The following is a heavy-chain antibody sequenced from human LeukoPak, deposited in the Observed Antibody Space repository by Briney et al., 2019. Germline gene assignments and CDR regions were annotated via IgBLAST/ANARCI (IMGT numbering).Heavy chain of an antibody. J-gene: IGHJ4*02. CDR3: ARSIPFDY. CDR1: GGSISSSSYY. CDR2: IYYSGST. V-gene: IGHV4-39*01. Sequence: SETLSLTCTVSGGSISSSSYYWGWIRQPPGKWLEWIGRIYYSGSTYYNPSLKSRVTISVDTSKNQFSLKLSSVTAADTAVYYCARSIPFDYWGQGTLVTVTS.